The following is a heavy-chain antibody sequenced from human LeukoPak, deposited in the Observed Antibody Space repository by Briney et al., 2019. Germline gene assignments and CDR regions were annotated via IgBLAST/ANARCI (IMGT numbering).Heavy chain of an antibody. CDR1: GGTFSSYA. D-gene: IGHD5-18*01. J-gene: IGHJ6*02. Sequence: GASVKVSCKASGGTFSSYAISWVRQAPGQGLEWMGGIIPIFGTANYAQKFQGRVTITADESTSTAYMELSSLRSEDTAVYYCAREDTAMEEHYYYYGMDVWGQGTTVTVSS. CDR3: AREDTAMEEHYYYYGMDV. V-gene: IGHV1-69*13. CDR2: IIPIFGTA.